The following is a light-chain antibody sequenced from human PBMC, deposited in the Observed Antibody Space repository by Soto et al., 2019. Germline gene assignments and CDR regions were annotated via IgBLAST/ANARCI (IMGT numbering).Light chain of an antibody. V-gene: IGKV3-20*01. Sequence: WYQQKPDQSPRLLIYATSTRAAGIPDRFSGSGSGTDFTLTISRLEPDDVAVSYCQQYDTSPPMXTIGPGTKVDI. CDR3: QQYDTSPPMXT. J-gene: IGKJ2*01. CDR2: ATS.